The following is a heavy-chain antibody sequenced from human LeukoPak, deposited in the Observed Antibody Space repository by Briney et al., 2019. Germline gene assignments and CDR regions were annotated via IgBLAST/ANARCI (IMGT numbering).Heavy chain of an antibody. CDR1: GFTFSSYD. Sequence: PGGSLRLSCAASGFTFSSYDMHWVRQATGKGLEWVSAIGTAGDTYYPGSVKGRFTISRENAKNSLYLQMNSLRAGDTAVYYCARATSSMAFDIWGQGTMVTVSS. D-gene: IGHD2-2*01. V-gene: IGHV3-13*01. CDR3: ARATSSMAFDI. CDR2: IGTAGDT. J-gene: IGHJ3*02.